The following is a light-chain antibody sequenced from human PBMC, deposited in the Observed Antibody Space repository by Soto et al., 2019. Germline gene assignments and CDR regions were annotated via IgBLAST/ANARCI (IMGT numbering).Light chain of an antibody. CDR3: CSYAGSYPVV. CDR2: DVT. Sequence: QSALTQPRSVSGSPGQSVTISCTGTSSDVGGYNYVSWYQQHPGEAPKLMIYDVTKRPSGVPDRFSGSKSGNTASLTISGLQAEDEADYYCCSYAGSYPVVFGGGTKVTVL. J-gene: IGLJ2*01. V-gene: IGLV2-11*01. CDR1: SSDVGGYNY.